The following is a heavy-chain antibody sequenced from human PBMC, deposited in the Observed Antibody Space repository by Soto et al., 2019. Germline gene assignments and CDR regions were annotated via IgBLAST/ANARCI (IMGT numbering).Heavy chain of an antibody. CDR2: IWYDGSNK. Sequence: HPGGSLRLSCAASGFTFSSYGMHWVRQAPGKGLEWVAVIWYDGSNKYYADSVKGRFTISRDNSKNTLYLQMNSLRAEDTAVYYCARDNSSSGYGQTNWFDPWGQGTLVTVSS. CDR3: ARDNSSSGYGQTNWFDP. CDR1: GFTFSSYG. D-gene: IGHD6-13*01. V-gene: IGHV3-33*01. J-gene: IGHJ5*02.